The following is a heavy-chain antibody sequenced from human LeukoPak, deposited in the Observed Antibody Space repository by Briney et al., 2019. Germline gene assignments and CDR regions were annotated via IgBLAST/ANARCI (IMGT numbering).Heavy chain of an antibody. V-gene: IGHV4-39*07. CDR3: ARNIAARPSYYFDY. Sequence: SETLSLTCTVSGGSISSSSYYWGWICQPPGKGLEWIGSIYYSGSTYYNPSLKSRVTISVDTSKSQFSLKLSSVTAADTAVYYCARNIAARPSYYFDYWGQGTLVTVSS. J-gene: IGHJ4*02. CDR1: GGSISSSSYY. D-gene: IGHD6-6*01. CDR2: IYYSGST.